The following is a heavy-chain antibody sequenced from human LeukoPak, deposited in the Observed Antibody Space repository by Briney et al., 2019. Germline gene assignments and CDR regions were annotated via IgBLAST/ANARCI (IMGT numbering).Heavy chain of an antibody. Sequence: GGSLGLSCAASGFTFSSYAMSWVRQAPGKGLEWVSAISGSGGSTYYADSVKGRFTISRDNSKNTLYLQMNSLRAEDTAVYYCAKVGVDRQYYFDYWGQGTLVTVSS. J-gene: IGHJ4*02. CDR3: AKVGVDRQYYFDY. CDR2: ISGSGGST. V-gene: IGHV3-23*01. CDR1: GFTFSSYA. D-gene: IGHD3-22*01.